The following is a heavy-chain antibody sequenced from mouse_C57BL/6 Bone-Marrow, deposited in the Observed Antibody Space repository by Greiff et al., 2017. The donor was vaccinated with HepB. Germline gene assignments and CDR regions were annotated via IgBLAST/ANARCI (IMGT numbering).Heavy chain of an antibody. CDR3: ARWVCRYVWYFAV. CDR2: ISYDGSN. Sequence: EVQLQQSGPGLVKPSQSLSLTCSVTGYSITSGYYWNWIRQFPGNKLEWMGYISYDGSNNYNPSLKNRISITRDTSKNQFFLKLNSVTTEDTATYYCARWVCRYVWYFAVWGAGTTLTVSS. D-gene: IGHD2-12*01. J-gene: IGHJ1*01. V-gene: IGHV3-6*01. CDR1: GYSITSGYY.